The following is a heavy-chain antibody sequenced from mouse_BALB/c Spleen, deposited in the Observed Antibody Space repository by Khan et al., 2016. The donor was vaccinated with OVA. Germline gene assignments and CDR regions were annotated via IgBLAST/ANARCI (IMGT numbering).Heavy chain of an antibody. Sequence: EVELVESGGDLVKPGGSLKLSCAASVFTFRRYGMSWVRQTPDKRLEWVATISSGGLNTYYPDSVKGRFTISRDNGKNTLYLQMSSLKSEDTAIYYCARQFDYDVKAWFTYWGQGTLVTFSA. J-gene: IGHJ3*01. CDR1: VFTFRRYG. V-gene: IGHV5-6*01. D-gene: IGHD2-4*01. CDR3: ARQFDYDVKAWFTY. CDR2: ISSGGLNT.